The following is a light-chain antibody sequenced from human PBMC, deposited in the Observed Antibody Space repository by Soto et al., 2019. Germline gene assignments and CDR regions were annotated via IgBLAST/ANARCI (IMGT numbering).Light chain of an antibody. CDR1: SSDVGGYNY. CDR3: LSYAGSSTRV. J-gene: IGLJ1*01. Sequence: QSALTQPRSVSGSPGPSVTISCTGTSSDVGGYNYVSWYQQHPGKAPKLMIYDVTKRPSGAPDRFSGSKSGNTASLTISGLQADDEADYYCLSYAGSSTRVCGTGTKVNVL. V-gene: IGLV2-11*01. CDR2: DVT.